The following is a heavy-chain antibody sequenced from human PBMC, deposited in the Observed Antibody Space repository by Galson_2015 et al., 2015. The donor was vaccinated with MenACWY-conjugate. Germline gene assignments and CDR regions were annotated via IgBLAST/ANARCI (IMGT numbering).Heavy chain of an antibody. V-gene: IGHV5-10-1*01. CDR3: ARIVGATHFFDY. J-gene: IGHJ4*02. CDR1: GYTFTNYW. Sequence: QSGAEVKEPGESLEISCKASGYTFTNYWIIWVRQMPGKGLEWMGRIDPSDSEVNYSPSFQGHLTISADKSISTAYLQWSSLKASVSAVYDCARIVGATHFFDYWGQGSLVAVSS. D-gene: IGHD1-26*01. CDR2: IDPSDSEV.